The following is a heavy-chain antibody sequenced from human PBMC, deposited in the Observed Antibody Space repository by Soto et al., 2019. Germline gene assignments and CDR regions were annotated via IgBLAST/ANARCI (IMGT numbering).Heavy chain of an antibody. CDR1: GFTFSSYA. CDR2: LSGSGGST. J-gene: IGHJ4*02. Sequence: EVQLLESGGGLVQPGGSLRLSCAASGFTFSSYAMSWVRQAPGKGLEWVSALSGSGGSTYYADSVKVRFTISRDNSKNTLYLQMNSLRAEDTAVYYCLPQGWFGVRNWGQGTLVTVSS. V-gene: IGHV3-23*01. CDR3: LPQGWFGVRN. D-gene: IGHD3-10*01.